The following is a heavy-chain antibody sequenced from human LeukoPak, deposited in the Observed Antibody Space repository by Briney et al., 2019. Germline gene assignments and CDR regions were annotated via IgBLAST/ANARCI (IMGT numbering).Heavy chain of an antibody. J-gene: IGHJ3*02. V-gene: IGHV1-18*01. CDR3: ARDKYCSSTSCDAFDI. CDR1: GYTFTSYG. Sequence: ASVKVSCKASGYTFTSYGISWVRQAPGQGLEWMGWISAYNGNTNYAQKFQGRVTMTRDMSTSTVYMELSSLRSEDTAVYYCARDKYCSSTSCDAFDIWGQGTMVTVSS. CDR2: ISAYNGNT. D-gene: IGHD2-2*01.